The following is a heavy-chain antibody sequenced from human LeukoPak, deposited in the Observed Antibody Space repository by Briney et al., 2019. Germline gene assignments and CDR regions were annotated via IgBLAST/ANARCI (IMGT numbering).Heavy chain of an antibody. CDR1: GGSFSGYY. CDR2: INHSGST. Sequence: KPSETLSLTCAVYGGSFSGYYWGWIRQPPGKGLEWIGEINHSGSTNYNPSLKSRVTISVDTSKNQFSLKLSSVTAADTAVYYCARLSRPRLRIVVVPAAGYFDYWGQGTLVTVSS. CDR3: ARLSRPRLRIVVVPAAGYFDY. D-gene: IGHD2-2*01. V-gene: IGHV4-34*01. J-gene: IGHJ4*02.